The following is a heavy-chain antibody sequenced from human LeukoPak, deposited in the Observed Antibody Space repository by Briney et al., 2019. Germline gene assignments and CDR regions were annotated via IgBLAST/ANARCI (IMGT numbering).Heavy chain of an antibody. CDR2: INHSGST. CDR1: GGSFSGYY. J-gene: IGHJ4*02. Sequence: SETLSLTCAAYGGSFSGYYWSWICQPPGKGLEWIGEINHSGSTDYNPSLKGRLTISVDTSKNQFSLKLSSVTAADTAVYYCARANVDTGFDYWGQGTLVTASS. D-gene: IGHD5-18*01. V-gene: IGHV4-34*01. CDR3: ARANVDTGFDY.